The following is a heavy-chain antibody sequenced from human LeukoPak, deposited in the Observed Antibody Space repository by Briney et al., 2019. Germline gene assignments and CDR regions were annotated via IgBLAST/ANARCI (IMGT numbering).Heavy chain of an antibody. CDR3: ARGFGANNWFDP. Sequence: GGSLRLSCAASGFTFSSYSMNWVRQAPGKGLEWVSSISSSSSYIYYADSVKGRFTISRDNAKNSLYLQMNSLRAEDTAVYYCARGFGANNWFDPWGQGTLVTVSS. D-gene: IGHD3-10*01. CDR2: ISSSSSYI. V-gene: IGHV3-21*01. J-gene: IGHJ5*02. CDR1: GFTFSSYS.